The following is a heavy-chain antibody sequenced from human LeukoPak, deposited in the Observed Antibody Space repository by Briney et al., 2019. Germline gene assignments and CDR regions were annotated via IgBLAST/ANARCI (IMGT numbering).Heavy chain of an antibody. CDR2: IYTSGST. CDR1: GGSFSGYY. V-gene: IGHV4-59*10. J-gene: IGHJ4*02. D-gene: IGHD3-10*01. CDR3: AITMVRGVEY. Sequence: PSETLSLTCAVYGGSFSGYYWSWIRQPAGKGLEWIGRIYTSGSTNYNPSLKSRVTMSVDTSKNQFSLKLSSVTAADTAVYYCAITMVRGVEYWGQGTLVTVSS.